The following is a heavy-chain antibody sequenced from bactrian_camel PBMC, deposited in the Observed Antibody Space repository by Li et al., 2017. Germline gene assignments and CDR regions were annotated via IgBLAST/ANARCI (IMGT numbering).Heavy chain of an antibody. CDR3: AAYCGDYCRPIYDYDY. Sequence: HVQLVESGGGSVQAGGSLRLSCAARGYTYDTYCMGWFRRPPGKEREGIAVIDSDGDTAYAESLKDRFTISVDNAKNTLYLQMNSLKPEDSSMYYCAAYCGDYCRPIYDYDYWGQGTQVTVS. J-gene: IGHJ4*01. D-gene: IGHD4*01. CDR2: IDSDGDT. V-gene: IGHV3S55*01. CDR1: GYTYDTYC.